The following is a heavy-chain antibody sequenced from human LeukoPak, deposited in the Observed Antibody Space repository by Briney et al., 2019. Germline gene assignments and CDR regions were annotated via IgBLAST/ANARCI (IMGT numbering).Heavy chain of an antibody. V-gene: IGHV3-20*04. J-gene: IGHJ6*03. CDR1: GFTFDDYG. CDR2: INWNGGST. D-gene: IGHD3-16*02. Sequence: GGSLRLFCAASGFTFDDYGMSWVRQAPGKGLEWVSGINWNGGSTGYADSVKGRFTISRDNAKNSLYLQMNSLRAEDTALYYCARDPLRDYVWGSYRYYYYYYTDVWGKGTTVTVSS. CDR3: ARDPLRDYVWGSYRYYYYYYTDV.